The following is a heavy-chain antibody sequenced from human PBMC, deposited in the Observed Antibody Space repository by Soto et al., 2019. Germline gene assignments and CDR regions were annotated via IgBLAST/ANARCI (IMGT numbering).Heavy chain of an antibody. D-gene: IGHD1-26*01. J-gene: IGHJ4*02. CDR1: GFTFSSYA. CDR2: SSGSGVST. Sequence: EVQLLESGGGLVQPGGSLRLSCAASGFTFSSYAMRWVRQAPVKGLEWVSASSGSGVSTYYADSVKGRFTISRDNSKNTLYLQMNSLRAEDTAVYYCARRGSGSYYDYWGQGTLVTVSS. V-gene: IGHV3-23*01. CDR3: ARRGSGSYYDY.